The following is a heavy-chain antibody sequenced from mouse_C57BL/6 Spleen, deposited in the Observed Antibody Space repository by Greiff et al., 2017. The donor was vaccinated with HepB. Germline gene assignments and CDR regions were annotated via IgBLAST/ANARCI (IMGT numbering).Heavy chain of an antibody. CDR3: ARGEYYGSSPFAY. Sequence: VQLQQSGPVLVKPGASVKMSCKASGYTFTDYYMNWVKQSHGKSLEWIGVINPYNGGTSYNQKFKGKATLTVDKSSSTAYMELNSRTSEDSAVYYCARGEYYGSSPFAYWGQGTTLTVSS. D-gene: IGHD1-1*01. V-gene: IGHV1-19*01. J-gene: IGHJ2*01. CDR2: INPYNGGT. CDR1: GYTFTDYY.